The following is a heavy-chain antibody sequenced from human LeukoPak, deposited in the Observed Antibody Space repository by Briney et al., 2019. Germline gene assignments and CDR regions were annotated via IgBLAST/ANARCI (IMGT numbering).Heavy chain of an antibody. CDR1: GYSFTNYW. Sequence: GESLKISFKGSGYSFTNYWIGWVRQMPGKGLEWMGIIYPGDSDIRYSPSFQGQVTISADKSISTAYLQWSSLKASDTAMYYCARGSGTYETSFDYWGQGTLVTVSS. CDR3: ARGSGTYETSFDY. V-gene: IGHV5-51*01. D-gene: IGHD3-10*01. J-gene: IGHJ4*02. CDR2: IYPGDSDI.